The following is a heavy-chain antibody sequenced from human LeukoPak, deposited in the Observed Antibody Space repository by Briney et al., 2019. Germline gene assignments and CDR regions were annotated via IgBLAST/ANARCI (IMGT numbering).Heavy chain of an antibody. Sequence: PSETLSLTCTVSNGSFSNYYWSWIRQSPGKGLEWIAFVYYSGITNYNPSLKSRVTISVDTSKNQFSLKLSSVTAADTAVYYCARGSSSRSYYMDVWGKGTTVTVSS. D-gene: IGHD6-13*01. CDR3: ARGSSSRSYYMDV. CDR1: NGSFSNYY. CDR2: VYYSGIT. J-gene: IGHJ6*03. V-gene: IGHV4-59*01.